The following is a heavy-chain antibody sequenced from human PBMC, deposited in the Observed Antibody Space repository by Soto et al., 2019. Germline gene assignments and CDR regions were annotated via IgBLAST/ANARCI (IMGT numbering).Heavy chain of an antibody. CDR3: VKGAWLDY. CDR1: GFTFSTFD. V-gene: IGHV3-23*01. D-gene: IGHD6-19*01. Sequence: LRLSCAASGFTFSTFDMSWVRQPPGKGLEWVSVISGRDDSANYADSVKGRFTISKDKSSNTLYLQMNNLRAEDTAVYYCVKGAWLDYWGQGTLVTVSS. J-gene: IGHJ4*02. CDR2: ISGRDDSA.